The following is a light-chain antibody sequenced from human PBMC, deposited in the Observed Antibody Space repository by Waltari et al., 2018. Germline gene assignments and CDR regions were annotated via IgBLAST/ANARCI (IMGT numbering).Light chain of an antibody. CDR2: EVR. Sequence: QSALTQPASVSGSPGQSITISCTGTSSDVGGYNLVSWHQQHPGKPPKLIIYEVRTRPSGVSNRVSGSKSGNTASLTISGLQAEDEADYYCTSYITTRGDWVFGGGTKLTVL. CDR1: SSDVGGYNL. V-gene: IGLV2-14*01. CDR3: TSYITTRGDWV. J-gene: IGLJ3*02.